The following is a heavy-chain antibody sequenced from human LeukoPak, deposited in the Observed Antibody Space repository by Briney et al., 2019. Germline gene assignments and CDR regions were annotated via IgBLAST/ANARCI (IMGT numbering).Heavy chain of an antibody. CDR1: GGSISSYY. Sequence: PSETLSLTCTVSGGSISSYYWSWIRQPPGKGLEWIGYIYYSGSTNYNPSLKSRVTISVDTSKNQFSLKLSSVTAADTAVYYCARDAQAVAGTDYWGQGTLVTVSS. CDR2: IYYSGST. CDR3: ARDAQAVAGTDY. D-gene: IGHD6-19*01. V-gene: IGHV4-59*12. J-gene: IGHJ4*02.